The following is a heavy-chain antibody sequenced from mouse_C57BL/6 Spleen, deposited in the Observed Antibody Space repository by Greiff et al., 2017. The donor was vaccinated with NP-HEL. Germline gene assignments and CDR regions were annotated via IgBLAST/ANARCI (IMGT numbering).Heavy chain of an antibody. CDR2: INPNNGGT. CDR1: GYTFTDYN. Sequence: VHVKQSGPELVKPGASVKIPCKASGYTFTDYNMDWVKQSHGKSLEWIGDINPNNGGTIYNQKFKGKATLTVDKSSSTAYMELRSLTSEDTAVYYCARGTYYYDYDGGFAYWGQGTLVTVSA. CDR3: ARGTYYYDYDGGFAY. V-gene: IGHV1-18*01. D-gene: IGHD2-4*01. J-gene: IGHJ3*01.